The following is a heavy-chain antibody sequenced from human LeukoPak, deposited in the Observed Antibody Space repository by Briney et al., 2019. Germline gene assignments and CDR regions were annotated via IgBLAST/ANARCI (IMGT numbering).Heavy chain of an antibody. CDR1: GFTFSSYA. CDR2: TSGSGGST. D-gene: IGHD5-12*01. Sequence: PGGSLRLSCAASGFTFSSYAMSWVRQAPGKGLEWVSATSGSGGSTYYADSVKGRFTISRDNSKNTLYLQMNSLRAEDTAVYYCAKAQFLGYSGYDYWGQGTLVTVSS. J-gene: IGHJ4*02. V-gene: IGHV3-23*01. CDR3: AKAQFLGYSGYDY.